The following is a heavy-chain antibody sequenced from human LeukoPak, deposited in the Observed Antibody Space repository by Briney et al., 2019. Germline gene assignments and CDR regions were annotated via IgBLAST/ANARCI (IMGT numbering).Heavy chain of an antibody. J-gene: IGHJ4*02. V-gene: IGHV4-39*07. Sequence: SETLSLTCTVSGGSISSYYWGWIRQPPGKGLEWIGSIYYSGSAYYNPSLKSRVTISVDTSKNQFSLKLSSVTAADTAVYYCASRAGYSYGYFDYWGQGTLVTVSS. CDR2: IYYSGSA. D-gene: IGHD5-18*01. CDR3: ASRAGYSYGYFDY. CDR1: GGSISSYY.